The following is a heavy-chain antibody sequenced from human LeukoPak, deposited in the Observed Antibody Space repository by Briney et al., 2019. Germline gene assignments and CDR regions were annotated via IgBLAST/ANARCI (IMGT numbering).Heavy chain of an antibody. CDR2: IDNSGNTI. V-gene: IGHV3-48*03. CDR1: GFTFSSYE. D-gene: IGHD3-10*02. Sequence: GGSLRLSCAASGFTFSSYEMNWVRQAPGKGLEWVSYIDNSGNTIYYADSVKGRFTISRDNAKNSLYLQINSLRAEDTAVYYCAELGITMIGGVWGKGTTVTISS. CDR3: AELGITMIGGV. J-gene: IGHJ6*04.